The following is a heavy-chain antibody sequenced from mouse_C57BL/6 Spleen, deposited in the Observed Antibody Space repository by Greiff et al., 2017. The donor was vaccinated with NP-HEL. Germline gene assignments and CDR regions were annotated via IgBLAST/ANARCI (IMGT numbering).Heavy chain of an antibody. D-gene: IGHD1-1*01. V-gene: IGHV14-3*01. Sequence: VQLQQSVAELVRPGASVKLSCTASGFNIKNTYMHWVKQRPEQGLEWIGRIDPANGNPKYAPNFQGKATITADTSSNPAYLQLSILTSEDTAIYYCASGYGSRCYAMDYWGQGTSVTVSS. CDR1: GFNIKNTY. CDR2: IDPANGNP. CDR3: ASGYGSRCYAMDY. J-gene: IGHJ4*01.